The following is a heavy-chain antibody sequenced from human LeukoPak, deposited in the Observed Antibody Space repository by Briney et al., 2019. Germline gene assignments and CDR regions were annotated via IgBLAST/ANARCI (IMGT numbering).Heavy chain of an antibody. V-gene: IGHV4-59*01. CDR3: ARVAARYVGMDV. Sequence: SETLSLTCSVSAGSINNYYWSWIRQPPGKGLEWIGYIYYSGSTNYNPSLKSRVTISVDTSKKQVSLNLSSVTAADTAVYYCARVAARYVGMDVWGQGTTVTVSS. D-gene: IGHD6-6*01. CDR2: IYYSGST. J-gene: IGHJ6*02. CDR1: AGSINNYY.